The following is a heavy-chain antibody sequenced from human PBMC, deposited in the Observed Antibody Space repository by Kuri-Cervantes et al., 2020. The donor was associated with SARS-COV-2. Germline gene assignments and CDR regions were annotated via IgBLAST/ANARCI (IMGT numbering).Heavy chain of an antibody. J-gene: IGHJ4*02. D-gene: IGHD4-23*01. CDR3: ARDGTVGY. V-gene: IGHV3-48*01. CDR1: GFTFSSYW. CDR2: ISSSSSTI. Sequence: GESLKISCAASGFTFSSYWMSWVRQAPGKGLEWVSYISSSSSTIYYADSVKGRFTISRDNAKNSLYLQMNSLRAEDTAVYYCARDGTVGYWGQGTLVTVSS.